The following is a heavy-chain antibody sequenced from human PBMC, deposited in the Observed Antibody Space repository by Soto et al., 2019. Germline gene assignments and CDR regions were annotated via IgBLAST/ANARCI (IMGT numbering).Heavy chain of an antibody. D-gene: IGHD2-15*01. CDR3: AKDRIVVVVAATPGFDY. CDR2: ISGSGGST. J-gene: IGHJ4*02. Sequence: EVQLLESGGGLVQPGGSLRLSCAASGFTFSSYAMSWVRQAPGKGLEWVSAISGSGGSTYYADSVKGRCTISRDNSKNTQYLQMSSLGAEDTAVYYCAKDRIVVVVAATPGFDYWGQGTLVTVSS. CDR1: GFTFSSYA. V-gene: IGHV3-23*01.